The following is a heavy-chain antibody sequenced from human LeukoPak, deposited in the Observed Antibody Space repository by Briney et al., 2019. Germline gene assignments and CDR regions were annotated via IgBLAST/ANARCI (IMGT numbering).Heavy chain of an antibody. V-gene: IGHV3-7*03. CDR2: INQDGKKR. CDR3: TRDLAAAAT. D-gene: IGHD6-13*01. CDR1: GFTFSTYW. Sequence: GGSLRLSCTVSGFTFSTYWMSWVRQAPGKGLEWVASINQDGKKRYYVDSVKGRFTISRDNAKNSLYLQMNSLTAEDTAVYYCTRDLAAAATWGQGTLVTVSS. J-gene: IGHJ5*02.